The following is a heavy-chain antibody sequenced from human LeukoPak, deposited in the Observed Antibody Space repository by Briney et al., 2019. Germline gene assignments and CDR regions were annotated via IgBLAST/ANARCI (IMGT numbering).Heavy chain of an antibody. CDR1: GFTFSSYS. Sequence: GGSLRLSCAASGFTFSSYSMNWVRQAPGKGLEWVSAISGSGGSTYHADSVKGRFTISRDNSKNTLYLQMNSLRAEDTAVYYCAKGFISGSPPYYFDYWGQGTLVTVSS. D-gene: IGHD3-10*01. V-gene: IGHV3-23*01. J-gene: IGHJ4*02. CDR3: AKGFISGSPPYYFDY. CDR2: ISGSGGST.